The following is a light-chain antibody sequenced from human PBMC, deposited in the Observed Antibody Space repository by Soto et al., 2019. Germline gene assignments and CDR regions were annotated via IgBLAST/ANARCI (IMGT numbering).Light chain of an antibody. CDR1: QSISIW. V-gene: IGKV1-5*03. CDR2: KAS. CDR3: QQSYSRPRT. Sequence: DIQMTQSPSTLSASEGDRVTMTCRASQSISIWLSWYQQKPWKAPKILIYKASSLESGVPSRFSGSGSGTEFSLTISSLQPDDFATYYCQQSYSRPRTFGQGTKVDIK. J-gene: IGKJ1*01.